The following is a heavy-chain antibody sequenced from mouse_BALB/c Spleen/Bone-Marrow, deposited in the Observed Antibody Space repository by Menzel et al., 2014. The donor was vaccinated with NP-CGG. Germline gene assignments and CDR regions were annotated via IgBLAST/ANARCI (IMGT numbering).Heavy chain of an antibody. Sequence: QVHLQQSGPELIRPGTSVKVSCKASGYAFTNYLIEWVKQRPGQGLEWIGVMNPGSGGSNYNEKFKGKATLTADKSSNTDYMQVSSLTSDDSAVYLFAREWTAWTSSYWVQGTTLTISS. CDR3: AREWTAWTSSY. CDR2: MNPGSGGS. J-gene: IGHJ2*01. CDR1: GYAFTNYL. D-gene: IGHD3-3*01. V-gene: IGHV1-54*02.